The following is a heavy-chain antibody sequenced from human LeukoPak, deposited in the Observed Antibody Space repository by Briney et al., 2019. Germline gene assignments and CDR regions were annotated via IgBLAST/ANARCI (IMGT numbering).Heavy chain of an antibody. V-gene: IGHV4-4*02. CDR3: AREGGPYRPLDY. CDR1: GGSITSTNY. CDR2: VNLQGST. Sequence: SETLSLTCGVSGGSITSTNYWTWVRQPPGKGLEWIGEVNLQGSTNYNPSLMGRVAIAVDTSENHISLQLTSVTAADTAVYYCAREGGPYRPLDYSGQGTLVTVSS. J-gene: IGHJ4*02.